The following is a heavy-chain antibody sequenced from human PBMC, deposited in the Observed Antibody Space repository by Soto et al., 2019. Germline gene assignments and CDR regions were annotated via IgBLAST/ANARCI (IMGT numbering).Heavy chain of an antibody. Sequence: SETLSLTCTVSGGSISRYYWSWIRQPPGKGLEWIGNMYYSGSTYYNLSLKSRVTMSVDTSKNQLSLKISSVTAADTSVYYCARIVVIPAAPDYYNYYGVDVWGQGTTVTVSS. V-gene: IGHV4-59*04. CDR1: GGSISRYY. J-gene: IGHJ6*02. D-gene: IGHD2-2*01. CDR2: MYYSGST. CDR3: ARIVVIPAAPDYYNYYGVDV.